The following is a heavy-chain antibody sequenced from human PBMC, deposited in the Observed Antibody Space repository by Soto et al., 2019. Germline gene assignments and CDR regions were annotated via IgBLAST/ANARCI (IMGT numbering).Heavy chain of an antibody. CDR1: GFTFNIYS. V-gene: IGHV3-48*02. CDR3: ARSNVLRFLEGLMEPSQYYGLDV. CDR2: ISGSGSAM. D-gene: IGHD3-3*01. J-gene: IGHJ6*02. Sequence: GGSLRVSCAASGFTFNIYSMNWVRQAPGKGLAWVSYISGSGSAMYYADAVEGRFTISRDNAKNSLYLQMNSLRDEDTAVYYCARSNVLRFLEGLMEPSQYYGLDVWGQGTTVTVS.